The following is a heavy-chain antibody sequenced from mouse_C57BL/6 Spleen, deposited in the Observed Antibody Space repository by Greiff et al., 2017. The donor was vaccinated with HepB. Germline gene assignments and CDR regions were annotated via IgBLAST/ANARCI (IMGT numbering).Heavy chain of an antibody. CDR3: ASYYDWYFDV. J-gene: IGHJ1*03. V-gene: IGHV1-66*01. D-gene: IGHD1-1*01. CDR1: GYSFTSYY. CDR2: IYPGSGNT. Sequence: QVHVKQSGPELVKPGASVKISCKASGYSFTSYYIHWVKQRPGQGLEWIGWIYPGSGNTKYNEKFKGKATLTADTSSSTAYMQLSSLTSEDSAVYYCASYYDWYFDVWGTGTTVTVSS.